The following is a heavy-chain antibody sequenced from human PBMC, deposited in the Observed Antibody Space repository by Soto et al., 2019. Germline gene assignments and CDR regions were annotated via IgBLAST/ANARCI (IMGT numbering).Heavy chain of an antibody. V-gene: IGHV4-39*01. Sequence: SETLSLTCTVSGGSISSSSYYWGWIRQPPGKGLEWIGSIYYSGSTYYNPSLKSRVTISVDTSKNQFSLKLSSVTAADTAVYYCARLDTLPLPQIDYWGQGTLVTVSS. CDR1: GGSISSSSYY. J-gene: IGHJ4*02. CDR3: ARLDTLPLPQIDY. CDR2: IYYSGST. D-gene: IGHD2-2*02.